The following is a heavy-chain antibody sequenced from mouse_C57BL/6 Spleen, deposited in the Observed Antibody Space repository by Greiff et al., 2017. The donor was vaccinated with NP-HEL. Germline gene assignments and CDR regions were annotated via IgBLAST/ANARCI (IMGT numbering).Heavy chain of an antibody. V-gene: IGHV1-52*01. D-gene: IGHD1-1*01. J-gene: IGHJ2*01. Sequence: QVQLQQPGAELVRPGSSVKLSCKASGYTFTSYWMHWVKQRPLQGLEWIGNIDPSDSETHYNQKFKDKATLTVDKSSSTAYMQLSSLTSEDSAVYYCARKRTVEATNYFDYWGQGTTLTVSS. CDR1: GYTFTSYW. CDR3: ARKRTVEATNYFDY. CDR2: IDPSDSET.